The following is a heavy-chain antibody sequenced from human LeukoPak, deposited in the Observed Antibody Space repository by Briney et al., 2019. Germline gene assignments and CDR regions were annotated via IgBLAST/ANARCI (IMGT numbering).Heavy chain of an antibody. Sequence: PGGSLRLSCAASGFTFSSYSMNWVRQAPGKGLEWVSSISSSSSYIYYADSVKGRFTISRDNAKNSLYLQMNSLRAEDTAVYYCASFSSSGYYPNWGQGTLVTVSS. CDR2: ISSSSSYI. CDR3: ASFSSSGYYPN. V-gene: IGHV3-21*01. D-gene: IGHD3-22*01. J-gene: IGHJ4*02. CDR1: GFTFSSYS.